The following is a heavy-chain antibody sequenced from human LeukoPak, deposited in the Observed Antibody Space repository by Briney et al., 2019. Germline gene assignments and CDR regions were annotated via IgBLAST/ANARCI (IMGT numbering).Heavy chain of an antibody. CDR2: ISYDGSNK. J-gene: IGHJ4*02. CDR3: AKAPTSYCSSSSCYEGASDY. CDR1: GFTFSSYG. Sequence: QAGRSLRLSCAASGFTFSSYGMHWVRQAPGKGLEWVAVISYDGSNKYYADSVKGRFTISRDNSKSTLYLQMNSLRAEDTAVYYCAKAPTSYCSSSSCYEGASDYWGQGTLVTVSS. V-gene: IGHV3-30*18. D-gene: IGHD2-2*01.